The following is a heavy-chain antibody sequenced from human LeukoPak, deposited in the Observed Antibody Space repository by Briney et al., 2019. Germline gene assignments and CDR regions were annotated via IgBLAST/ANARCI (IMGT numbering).Heavy chain of an antibody. D-gene: IGHD6-13*01. J-gene: IGHJ3*02. CDR3: ARDGNGIAAGGAFRPFDI. CDR2: INAYNGNT. V-gene: IGHV1-18*01. CDR1: GYTFTNYV. Sequence: ASVKVSCKASGYTFTNYVISWLRQAPGQGLEWMGWINAYNGNTNYAQNLQGRVTMTTDTSTSTAHMELRSLRSDDAAVYYCARDGNGIAAGGAFRPFDIWGQGTMVTVSS.